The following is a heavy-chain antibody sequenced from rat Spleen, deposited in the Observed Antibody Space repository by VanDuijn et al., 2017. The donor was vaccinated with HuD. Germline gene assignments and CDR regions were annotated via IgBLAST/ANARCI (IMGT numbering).Heavy chain of an antibody. CDR2: IRTKPYNYAT. CDR3: TAMGMGY. CDR1: GFTFSNAA. J-gene: IGHJ2*01. Sequence: VQVVESGGGLVQPKESLKISCAASGFTFSNAAMYWVRQAPGKGLEWVARIRTKPYNYATYYADSLKGRFTISRDDSKSMVYLQMDNLKTEDTAMYYCTAMGMGYWGQGVMVTVSS. D-gene: IGHD1-7*01. V-gene: IGHV10-5*01.